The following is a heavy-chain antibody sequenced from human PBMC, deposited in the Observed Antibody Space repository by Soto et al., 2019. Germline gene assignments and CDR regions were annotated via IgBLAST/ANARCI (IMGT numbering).Heavy chain of an antibody. CDR3: AKVGDSGYDRYYYYYGMDV. Sequence: GGALRLSAAASGFTFSSYGMHSVRQAPGKGLQCVAVISYGGSNKYYADSVKGRFTISRDNSKNTLYLQMNSLRAEDTAVYYCAKVGDSGYDRYYYYYGMDVWGQGTTVTVSS. V-gene: IGHV3-30*18. J-gene: IGHJ6*02. CDR1: GFTFSSYG. CDR2: ISYGGSNK. D-gene: IGHD5-12*01.